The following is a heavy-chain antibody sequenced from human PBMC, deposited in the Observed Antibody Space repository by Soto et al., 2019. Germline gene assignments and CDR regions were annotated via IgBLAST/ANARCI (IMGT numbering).Heavy chain of an antibody. Sequence: QVQLVQSGAEVKKPGASVKVSCKASGYTFTSYGISWVRQAPGQGLEWMGWISAYNGNTNYAQKLQGRVTMTTDTSTSTAYMELRRLRSDDTAVYYCARGGPYCTNGVCYPSPPGDYWGQGTLVTVSS. D-gene: IGHD2-8*01. J-gene: IGHJ4*02. CDR2: ISAYNGNT. V-gene: IGHV1-18*01. CDR1: GYTFTSYG. CDR3: ARGGPYCTNGVCYPSPPGDY.